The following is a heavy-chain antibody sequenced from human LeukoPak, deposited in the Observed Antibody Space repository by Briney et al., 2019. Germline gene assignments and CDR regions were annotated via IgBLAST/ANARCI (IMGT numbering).Heavy chain of an antibody. J-gene: IGHJ4*02. V-gene: IGHV4-39*07. CDR1: GGSISTSGYY. CDR2: TYYSGTT. D-gene: IGHD5-24*01. CDR3: ARDGYNPIDN. Sequence: SETLSLTCTVSGGSISTSGYYWGWIRQPPGKGLEWIGNTYYSGTTYYSPSLKGRVTISLATSKKQFSLKLSSVTAADTAVYYSARDGYNPIDNWGQGTLVTVSS.